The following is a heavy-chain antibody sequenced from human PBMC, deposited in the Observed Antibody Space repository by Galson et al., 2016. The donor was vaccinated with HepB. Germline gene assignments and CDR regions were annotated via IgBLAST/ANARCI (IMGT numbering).Heavy chain of an antibody. Sequence: SVKVSCKVFGHTFTELSMHWVRQAPGKGLEWMGSFDPEDGETFYAQKFQGRISMTEDTSTDTAFLELSGLTSEDTAVYYCATSWLLLVVLTEDDFDVWGQGAIVTVSS. CDR2: FDPEDGET. CDR1: GHTFTELS. V-gene: IGHV1-24*01. D-gene: IGHD3-22*01. J-gene: IGHJ3*01. CDR3: ATSWLLLVVLTEDDFDV.